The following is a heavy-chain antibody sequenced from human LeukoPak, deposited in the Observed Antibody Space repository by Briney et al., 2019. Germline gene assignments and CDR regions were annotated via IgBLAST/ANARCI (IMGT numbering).Heavy chain of an antibody. V-gene: IGHV3-30*18. Sequence: GGSLRLSCAASGFTFNTYDMHWVCQAPGKGLEWVALISYDGSIKYYADSVKGRFTISRDNSKNTLYLQMNSLRGEDTAVYYCAKDALRGGTYYYFDYWGQGTLVTVSS. CDR3: AKDALRGGTYYYFDY. J-gene: IGHJ4*02. D-gene: IGHD2-15*01. CDR2: ISYDGSIK. CDR1: GFTFNTYD.